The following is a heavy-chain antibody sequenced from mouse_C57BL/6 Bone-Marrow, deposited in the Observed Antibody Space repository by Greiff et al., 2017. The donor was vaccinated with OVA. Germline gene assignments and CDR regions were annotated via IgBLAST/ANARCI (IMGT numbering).Heavy chain of an antibody. Sequence: VQLQQSGAELVRPGTSVKVSCKASGYAFTNYLIEWVKQRPGQGLEWIGVINPGSGGTNYNEKFKGKATLTADKSSSTAYMQLSSLTSEDSAVYFCARSAPTGYFDVWGTGTTGTVSS. V-gene: IGHV1-54*01. CDR3: ARSAPTGYFDV. CDR1: GYAFTNYL. CDR2: INPGSGGT. J-gene: IGHJ1*03.